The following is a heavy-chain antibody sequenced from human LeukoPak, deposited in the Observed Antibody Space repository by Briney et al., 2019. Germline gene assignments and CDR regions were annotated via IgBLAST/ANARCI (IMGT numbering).Heavy chain of an antibody. CDR3: VRSPGSLFDY. CDR1: GFSVSNNY. V-gene: IGHV3-53*01. J-gene: IGHJ4*02. CDR2: IYSGGTT. Sequence: PGGSLRLSCAASGFSVSNNYMTWVRQAPGKGLEWVSNIYSGGTTFYADSVKGQFTISRDNSKNTLYLQMNNVRAEDTALYYCVRSPGSLFDYWGQGTLVTVSS.